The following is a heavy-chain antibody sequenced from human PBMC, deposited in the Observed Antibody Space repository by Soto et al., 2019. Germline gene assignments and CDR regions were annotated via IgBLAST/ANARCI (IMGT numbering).Heavy chain of an antibody. CDR1: GYTFTSCG. J-gene: IGHJ5*02. Sequence: GASVKASCKDSGYTFTSCGISWVRQAPGQGLEWMGWISAYNGNTNYAQKLQGRVTMTTDTSTSTAYMELRSLRSDDTAVYYCARDHGGVFDPWGQGTLVTVSS. CDR3: ARDHGGVFDP. D-gene: IGHD3-16*01. V-gene: IGHV1-18*01. CDR2: ISAYNGNT.